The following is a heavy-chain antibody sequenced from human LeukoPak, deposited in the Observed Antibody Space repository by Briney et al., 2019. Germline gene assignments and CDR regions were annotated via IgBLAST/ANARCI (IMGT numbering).Heavy chain of an antibody. Sequence: PSETLSLAFTVSGRSISSGSYYWSWIRPPAGKGLEWIGRIYTSGSTNYNPSLKSRVTISVDTSKNQFSLKLSSVTAADTAVYYCARVTTGGYYNCWGQGTLVTVSS. J-gene: IGHJ4*02. V-gene: IGHV4-61*02. D-gene: IGHD3-22*01. CDR2: IYTSGST. CDR3: ARVTTGGYYNC. CDR1: GRSISSGSYY.